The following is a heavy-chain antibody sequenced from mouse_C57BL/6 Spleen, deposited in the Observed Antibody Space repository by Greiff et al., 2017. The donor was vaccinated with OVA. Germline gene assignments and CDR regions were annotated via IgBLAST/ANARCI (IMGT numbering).Heavy chain of an antibody. J-gene: IGHJ2*01. Sequence: VQLQQSGPELVKPGASVKISCKASGYTFTDYYMNWVKQSHGKSLEWIGDINPNNGGTSYNQKFKGKATLTVDKSSSTADMELRSLTSEDSAVYYCARSGSYGNYPDYWGQGTTLTVSS. V-gene: IGHV1-26*01. CDR3: ARSGSYGNYPDY. CDR1: GYTFTDYY. CDR2: INPNNGGT. D-gene: IGHD2-1*01.